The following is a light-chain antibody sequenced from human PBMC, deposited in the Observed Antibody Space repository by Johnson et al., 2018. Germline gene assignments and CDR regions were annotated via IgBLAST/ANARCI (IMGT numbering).Light chain of an antibody. J-gene: IGLJ1*01. Sequence: QSVLTQPPSVSAAPGQKVTISCSGSSSNIGNNYVSWYQQLPGTAPKLLIYENNKRPSGIPDRFSGSQSGTSATLGITGLPTGDEADYDCGTWDSSLSAGNVFGTGTKVTVL. CDR1: SSNIGNNY. CDR3: GTWDSSLSAGNV. V-gene: IGLV1-51*02. CDR2: ENN.